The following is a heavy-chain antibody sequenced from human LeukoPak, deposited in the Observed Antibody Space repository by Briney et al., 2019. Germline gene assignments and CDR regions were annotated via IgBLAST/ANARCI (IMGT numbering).Heavy chain of an antibody. V-gene: IGHV1-69*04. Sequence: ASVKVSCKASGGTFSSCAISWVRQAPGQGLGWMGRIIPILGIANYAKKFQGRVTITADKSTSTAYMEMSNLRSEDTAVYYCAGPSSTSWNYYYGMDVWGQGTTVTVSS. CDR2: IIPILGIA. D-gene: IGHD2-2*01. CDR3: AGPSSTSWNYYYGMDV. CDR1: GGTFSSCA. J-gene: IGHJ6*02.